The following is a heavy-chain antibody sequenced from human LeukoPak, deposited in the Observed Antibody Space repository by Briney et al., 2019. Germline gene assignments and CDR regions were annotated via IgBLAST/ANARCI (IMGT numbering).Heavy chain of an antibody. Sequence: ASVKVSCKASGYTFTSYGISWVRQAPGQGLEWMGWISAYNGKTNYAQKLQGRVTMTTDTSTSTAYMELRSLRSDDTAVYYCACSQGTMITFGGVIVPYPLDYWGQGTLVTVSS. CDR2: ISAYNGKT. D-gene: IGHD3-16*02. CDR3: ACSQGTMITFGGVIVPYPLDY. J-gene: IGHJ4*02. V-gene: IGHV1-18*01. CDR1: GYTFTSYG.